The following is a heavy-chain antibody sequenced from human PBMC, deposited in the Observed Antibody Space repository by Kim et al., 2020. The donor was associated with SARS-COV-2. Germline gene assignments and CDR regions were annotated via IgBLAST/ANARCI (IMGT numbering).Heavy chain of an antibody. V-gene: IGHV4-39*01. Sequence: YYNPSLKSRVTISVETSKNQFSLKLSSVTAADTAVYYCARRGWGDYHFDYWGQGTLVTVSS. CDR3: ARRGWGDYHFDY. J-gene: IGHJ4*02. D-gene: IGHD4-17*01.